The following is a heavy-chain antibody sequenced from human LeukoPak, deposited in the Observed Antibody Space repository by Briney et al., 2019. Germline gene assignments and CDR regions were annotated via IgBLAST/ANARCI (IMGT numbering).Heavy chain of an antibody. V-gene: IGHV5-51*01. CDR1: GYRFSSYW. D-gene: IGHD6-13*01. Sequence: GESLKISCKDSGYRFSSYWIAWVRQLPGKGLEYIGIIYPGDSDIRYSPSFQGLVTISADKSINTAYLQWSSLKASDTAMYYCARQQLVGYYYYGMDVWGQGTTVTVSS. CDR3: ARQQLVGYYYYGMDV. J-gene: IGHJ6*02. CDR2: IYPGDSDI.